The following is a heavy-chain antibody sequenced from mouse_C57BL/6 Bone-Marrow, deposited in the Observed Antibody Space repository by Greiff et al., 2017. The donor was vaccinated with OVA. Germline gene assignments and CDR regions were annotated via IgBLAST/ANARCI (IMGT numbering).Heavy chain of an antibody. CDR3: ARGMTMVTTGGSFAY. D-gene: IGHD2-2*01. V-gene: IGHV1-82*01. Sequence: LVESGPELVKPGASVKISCKASGYAFSSSWMNWVKQRPGKGLEWIGRIYPGDGDTNYNGKFKGKATLTADKSSSTAYMQLSSLTSEDSAVYFCARGMTMVTTGGSFAYWGQGTLVTVSA. J-gene: IGHJ3*01. CDR1: GYAFSSSW. CDR2: IYPGDGDT.